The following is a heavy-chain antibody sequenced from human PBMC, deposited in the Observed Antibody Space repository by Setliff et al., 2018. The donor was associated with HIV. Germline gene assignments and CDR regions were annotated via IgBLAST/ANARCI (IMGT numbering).Heavy chain of an antibody. V-gene: IGHV1-69*06. J-gene: IGHJ6*02. CDR3: ARGQKMYLMITMLGGYYYYHMDV. Sequence: ASVKVSCKASGDTFTSYVISWVRQAPGQGLEWMGGIVLMSNTADYAPKFQGRVTITADKSTGTAYMELSSLRSEDTAVYYCARGQKMYLMITMLGGYYYYHMDVWGRGTTVTVSS. D-gene: IGHD3-10*02. CDR1: GDTFTSYV. CDR2: IVLMSNTA.